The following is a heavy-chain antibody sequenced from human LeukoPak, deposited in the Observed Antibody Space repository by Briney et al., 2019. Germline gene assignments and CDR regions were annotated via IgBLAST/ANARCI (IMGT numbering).Heavy chain of an antibody. J-gene: IGHJ4*02. CDR2: ISAYNGNT. CDR1: GYTFTSYG. CDR3: AREVPYDSSFYYQPFDY. D-gene: IGHD3-22*01. V-gene: IGHV1-18*01. Sequence: ASVKVSCKASGYTFTSYGISWVRQAPGQGLEWMGWISAYNGNTNYAQKLQGRVTMTTDTSTSTAYMELRSLRSDDTAVYYCAREVPYDSSFYYQPFDYWGQGTLVTVSS.